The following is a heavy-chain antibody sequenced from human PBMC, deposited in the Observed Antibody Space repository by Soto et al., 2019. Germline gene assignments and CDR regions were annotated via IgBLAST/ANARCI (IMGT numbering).Heavy chain of an antibody. D-gene: IGHD3-22*01. CDR3: ARGTYYYDSSGYSPLYYFDY. V-gene: IGHV1-69*13. CDR2: IIPIFGTS. Sequence: SVKGSCKASGDTFSTYTITWVRQAPGQGLEWMGGIIPIFGTSNYAQKFQGRVTITADESTSTAYMELSSLRSEDTAVYYCARGTYYYDSSGYSPLYYFDYWGQGTLVTVSS. CDR1: GDTFSTYT. J-gene: IGHJ4*02.